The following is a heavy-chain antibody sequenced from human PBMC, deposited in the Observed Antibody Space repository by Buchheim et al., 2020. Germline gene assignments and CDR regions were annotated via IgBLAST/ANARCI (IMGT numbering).Heavy chain of an antibody. V-gene: IGHV3-73*01. J-gene: IGHJ6*02. Sequence: EVQLVESGGGLVQPGGSLKLSCAASGFTFIGSAMTWVRQASGKGLGWVGRIRSKANGYATAYAASVKGRFTISGDDSKNRAYLQMNSLKTEDTAVYYCAYCSSTSCPGRVTYGMDVWGQGTT. CDR3: AYCSSTSCPGRVTYGMDV. D-gene: IGHD2-2*01. CDR2: IRSKANGYAT. CDR1: GFTFIGSA.